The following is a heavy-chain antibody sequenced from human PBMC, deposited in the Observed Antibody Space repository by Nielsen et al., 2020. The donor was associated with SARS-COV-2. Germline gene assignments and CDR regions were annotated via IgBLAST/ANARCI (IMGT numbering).Heavy chain of an antibody. D-gene: IGHD4-17*01. Sequence: GESLKISCAASGFTFSSYAMSWVRQAPGKGLEWVSATSGSGGSTYYADSVKGRFTTSRDNSKNTLYLQMNSLRAEDTAVYYCAKDRHDYGDYYFDYWGQGTLVTVSS. CDR1: GFTFSSYA. CDR3: AKDRHDYGDYYFDY. V-gene: IGHV3-23*01. J-gene: IGHJ4*02. CDR2: TSGSGGST.